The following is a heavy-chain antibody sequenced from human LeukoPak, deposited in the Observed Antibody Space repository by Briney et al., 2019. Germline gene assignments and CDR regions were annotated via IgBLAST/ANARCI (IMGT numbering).Heavy chain of an antibody. J-gene: IGHJ4*02. Sequence: VLVSPITNDGSSTTYADSVKGRFTISRDNAKNMLYLQVNSLRAEDTAVYYSATQQGGNPAYWGQGTLVTVSS. V-gene: IGHV3-74*01. CDR3: ATQQGGNPAY. CDR2: ITNDGSST. D-gene: IGHD1-14*01.